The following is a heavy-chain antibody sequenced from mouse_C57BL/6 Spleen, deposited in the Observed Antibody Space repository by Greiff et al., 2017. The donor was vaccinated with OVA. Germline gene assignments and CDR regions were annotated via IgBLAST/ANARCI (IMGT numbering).Heavy chain of an antibody. CDR1: GYAFSSYW. Sequence: VQGVESGAELVKPGASVKISCKASGYAFSSYWMNWVKQRPGKGLEWIGQIYPGDGDTNYNGKFKGKATLTADKSSSTAYMQLSSLTSEDSAVYFCARSGDYYGSFDYWGQGTTLTVSS. J-gene: IGHJ2*01. D-gene: IGHD1-1*01. CDR3: ARSGDYYGSFDY. V-gene: IGHV1-80*01. CDR2: IYPGDGDT.